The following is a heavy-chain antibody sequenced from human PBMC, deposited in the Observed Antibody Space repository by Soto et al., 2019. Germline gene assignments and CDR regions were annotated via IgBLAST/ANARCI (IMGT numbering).Heavy chain of an antibody. V-gene: IGHV3-11*01. CDR2: ITPRGKTN. Sequence: QVQLVESGGGLGKPGVSLRLSCAASGFTFSDYYMNWIRQAPGKGLEWVSSITPRGKTNYYADSVKGRFTISRDNAKNSVSLHLDSLRVGDTAVYYCARVTNYRYFDLWGRGVLVTVSS. CDR3: ARVTNYRYFDL. J-gene: IGHJ2*01. CDR1: GFTFSDYY.